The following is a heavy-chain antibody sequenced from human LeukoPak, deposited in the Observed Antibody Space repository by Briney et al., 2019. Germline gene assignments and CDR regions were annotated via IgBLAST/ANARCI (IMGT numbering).Heavy chain of an antibody. D-gene: IGHD3-10*01. CDR3: AKDDASGSCLGY. Sequence: GGSLRLSCAASGFTFSSYGMSWVRQAPGKGLEWVSAISGSGGSTYYADSVKGRFTISRDNSKNTLYLQMNSLRAEDTAVYYCAKDDASGSCLGYWGQGTLVTVSS. CDR2: ISGSGGST. V-gene: IGHV3-23*01. CDR1: GFTFSSYG. J-gene: IGHJ4*02.